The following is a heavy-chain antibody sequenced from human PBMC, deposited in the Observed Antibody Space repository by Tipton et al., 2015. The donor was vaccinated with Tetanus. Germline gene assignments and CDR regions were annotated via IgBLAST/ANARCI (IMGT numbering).Heavy chain of an antibody. D-gene: IGHD6-13*01. CDR1: GFSLSTSGMR. CDR3: ARSYSSSWYWDFDL. V-gene: IGHV2-70*04. J-gene: IGHJ2*01. Sequence: LVKPTQTLTLTCTFSGFSLSTSGMRVSWIRQPPGKALEWPARIDWDDDKFYSTSLKTRLTISKDTSKNQVVLTMTNMDPVDTATYYWARSYSSSWYWDFDLWGRGTLVTVSS. CDR2: IDWDDDK.